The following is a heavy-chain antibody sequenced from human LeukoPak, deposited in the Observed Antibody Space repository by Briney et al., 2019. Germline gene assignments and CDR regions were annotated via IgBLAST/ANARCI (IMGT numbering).Heavy chain of an antibody. D-gene: IGHD3-10*01. CDR2: ITSSGSTI. CDR1: GFTFSNFE. V-gene: IGHV3-48*03. CDR3: ARVNKRTYYYGSGSYWFDY. J-gene: IGHJ4*02. Sequence: GGSLRLSCAASGFTFSNFEMNWVRQAPGKGLEWVSYITSSGSTIYYADSVKGRFTISRDNAKNSLYLQMNSLRAEDTAVYYCARVNKRTYYYGSGSYWFDYWGQGTLVTVSS.